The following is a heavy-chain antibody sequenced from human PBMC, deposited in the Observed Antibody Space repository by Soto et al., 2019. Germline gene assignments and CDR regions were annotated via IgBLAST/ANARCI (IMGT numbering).Heavy chain of an antibody. CDR3: AKDPGYCSSTSCYEGFVDY. D-gene: IGHD2-2*01. CDR2: ISGSGGST. Sequence: GGSLRLSCAASGFTFSSYAMSWVRQAPGKGLEWVSAISGSGGSTYYADSVKGRFTISRDNSKNTLYLQMNSLRAEDTAVYYCAKDPGYCSSTSCYEGFVDYWGQGTLVTVSS. V-gene: IGHV3-23*01. CDR1: GFTFSSYA. J-gene: IGHJ4*02.